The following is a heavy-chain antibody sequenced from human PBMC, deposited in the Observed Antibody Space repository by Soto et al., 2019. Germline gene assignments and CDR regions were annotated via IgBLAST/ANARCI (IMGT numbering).Heavy chain of an antibody. V-gene: IGHV3-23*01. CDR1: GFTFSRDG. J-gene: IGHJ4*02. D-gene: IGHD4-17*01. CDR2: ITDNGRST. CDR3: AKERATTTAFDY. Sequence: GGSLRLSCAASGFTFSRDGMSWVRQAPGKGLEWVSLITDNGRSTYYADSVKGRFTISRDNTKNTLFLQMNSLRAEDTAVYYCAKERATTTAFDYWGQGALVTVSS.